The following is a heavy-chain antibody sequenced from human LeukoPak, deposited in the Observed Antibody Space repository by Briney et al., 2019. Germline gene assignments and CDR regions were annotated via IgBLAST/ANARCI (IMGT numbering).Heavy chain of an antibody. V-gene: IGHV4-59*02. CDR1: GGSVSDYY. D-gene: IGHD4/OR15-4a*01. Sequence: SETLSLTCTISGGSVSDYYWSWIRQPPGKGLEWIGYIYYTGSTDYSPSLKSRVTISVDTSKNQFSLKVSSVTAADTAVYYCARMGAIAGASANPDYWGQGTLVTVSS. CDR2: IYYTGST. J-gene: IGHJ4*02. CDR3: ARMGAIAGASANPDY.